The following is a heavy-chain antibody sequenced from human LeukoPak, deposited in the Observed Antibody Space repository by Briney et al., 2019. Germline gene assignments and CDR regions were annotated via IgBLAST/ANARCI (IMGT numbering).Heavy chain of an antibody. Sequence: ASVKVSCKASGYAFTNYYMYWLRQAPGQGLEWMGWINPNSGAATYAQRFQGRVTMTRDTSISTDYMELSRLRSDDTAVYYCARDGDTVMPDFDYWGQGTLVTASS. CDR1: GYAFTNYY. CDR2: INPNSGAA. V-gene: IGHV1-2*02. J-gene: IGHJ4*02. D-gene: IGHD3-16*01. CDR3: ARDGDTVMPDFDY.